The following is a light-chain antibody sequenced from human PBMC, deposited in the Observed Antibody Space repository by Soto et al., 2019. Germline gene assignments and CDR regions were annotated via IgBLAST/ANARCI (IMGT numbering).Light chain of an antibody. Sequence: EIVLTQSACTLSLSPGERATLSCRASQSVSRSYLAWYQQNPGQAPSLLIYGASSRATGIPDRFSGSGSGTDFTLTISRLEPEDFAVYYCQQYGSSPPATFGQGTKVDIK. CDR1: QSVSRSY. CDR3: QQYGSSPPAT. V-gene: IGKV3-20*01. CDR2: GAS. J-gene: IGKJ1*01.